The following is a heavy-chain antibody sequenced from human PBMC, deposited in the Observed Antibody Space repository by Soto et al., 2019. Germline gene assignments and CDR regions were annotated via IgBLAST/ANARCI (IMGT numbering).Heavy chain of an antibody. CDR3: ARKAWVRFDY. V-gene: IGHV4-4*02. J-gene: IGHJ4*02. D-gene: IGHD7-27*01. Sequence: PSETLSLTCAVPGDSISSSVRWTWVRQPPGKGLEWIGEVFHTGNTNYNPSLKSRVTMSVDKSTNEFSLKVTSVTAADTAIYYCARKAWVRFDYWGQGALVTVSS. CDR1: GDSISSSVR. CDR2: VFHTGNT.